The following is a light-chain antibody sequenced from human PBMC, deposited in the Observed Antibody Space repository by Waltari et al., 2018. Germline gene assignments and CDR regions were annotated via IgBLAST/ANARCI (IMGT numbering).Light chain of an antibody. CDR3: QQYSDGTPWT. V-gene: IGKV3-15*01. CDR2: DAS. J-gene: IGKJ1*01. Sequence: EIMMTQSPSTVSVSPGERATFSCRATQSIGNNLAWYQQRPGQAPRLLIYDASTRPTGVSGRFTGSGSGTEFSLTISGLQSEDFAIYYCQQYSDGTPWTFGQGTKVEI. CDR1: QSIGNN.